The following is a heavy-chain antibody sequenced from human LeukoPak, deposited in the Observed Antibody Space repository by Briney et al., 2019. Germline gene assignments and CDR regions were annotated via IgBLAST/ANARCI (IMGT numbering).Heavy chain of an antibody. J-gene: IGHJ4*02. CDR2: MNPNSGSA. D-gene: IGHD4-23*01. CDR3: TRSLANSGGNSRGYFDS. V-gene: IGHV1-8*02. CDR1: GYSFVGYV. Sequence: ASVKVSCKASGYSFVGYVITWVRQAPGQGLEWVGWMNPNSGSAGNAQKFQGRVTMSRNTSINTAYMELSGLRSEDTAVYYCTRSLANSGGNSRGYFDSWGQGTLVTVSS.